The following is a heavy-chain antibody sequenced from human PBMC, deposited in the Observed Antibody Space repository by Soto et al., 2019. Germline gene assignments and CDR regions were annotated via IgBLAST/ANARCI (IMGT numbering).Heavy chain of an antibody. J-gene: IGHJ6*03. CDR1: GYTFTSYD. CDR3: GVVPAAVSGYYYYMDV. V-gene: IGHV1-8*01. D-gene: IGHD2-2*01. Sequence: ASVKVSCKASGYTFTSYDINWVRQATGQGLEWVGWMNPNSGNTGYAQKFQGRVTMTRNTSISTAYMELSSLRSEDTAVYYCGVVPAAVSGYYYYMDVWGKGTTVTVSS. CDR2: MNPNSGNT.